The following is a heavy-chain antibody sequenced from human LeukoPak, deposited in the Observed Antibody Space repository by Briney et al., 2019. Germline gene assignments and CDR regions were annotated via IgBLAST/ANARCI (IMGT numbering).Heavy chain of an antibody. J-gene: IGHJ4*02. CDR1: GFTFRTYW. CDR3: AKDEGSLYCSSTSCYWDY. V-gene: IGHV3-30*18. CDR2: ISYDGSNK. Sequence: GGSLRLSCAASGFTFRTYWMSWVRQAPGKGLEWVAVISYDGSNKYYADSVKGRFTISRDNSKNTLYLQMNSLRAEDTAVYYCAKDEGSLYCSSTSCYWDYWGQGTLVTVSS. D-gene: IGHD2-2*01.